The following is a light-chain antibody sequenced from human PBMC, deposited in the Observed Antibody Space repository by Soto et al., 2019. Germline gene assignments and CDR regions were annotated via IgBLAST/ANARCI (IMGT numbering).Light chain of an antibody. V-gene: IGLV3-21*02. J-gene: IGLJ1*01. CDR3: QVWDSSSDLGV. CDR2: DDS. CDR1: NIGSKS. Sequence: SYELTQPPSVSVAPGQTARITCGGNNIGSKSVHWYQQMPGQAPVLVVYDDSDRPSGIPERFSGSNSGNTATLTISRVEAGDEADYYCQVWDSSSDLGVFGTGTKVTVL.